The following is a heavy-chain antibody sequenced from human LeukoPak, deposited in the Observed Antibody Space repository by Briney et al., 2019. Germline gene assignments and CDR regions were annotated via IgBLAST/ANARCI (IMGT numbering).Heavy chain of an antibody. Sequence: PSETLSLTCTVSGGSISSYYWGWIRQPPGKALEWLGNFFYSGSAYYNPSLKSRVTMSLDTSKSQFSLKLSSVTAADTAVYYCARALGSGNLYYFDYWGQGTLVTVSS. CDR3: ARALGSGNLYYFDY. CDR2: FFYSGSA. CDR1: GGSISSYY. J-gene: IGHJ4*02. D-gene: IGHD3-10*01. V-gene: IGHV4-39*07.